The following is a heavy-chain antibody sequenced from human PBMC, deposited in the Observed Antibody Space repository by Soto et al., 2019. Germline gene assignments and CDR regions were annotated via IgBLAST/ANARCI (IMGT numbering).Heavy chain of an antibody. CDR1: GFTFSSYG. CDR2: ISYDGSNK. J-gene: IGHJ4*02. CDR3: AKPRTIYQPLLRSFDY. D-gene: IGHD2-2*01. V-gene: IGHV3-30*18. Sequence: QVQLVESGGGVVQPGRSLRLSCAASGFTFSSYGMHWVRQAPGKGLEWVAVISYDGSNKYYADSVKGRFTISRDNSKNTLYLQMNSLRAEDTAVYYCAKPRTIYQPLLRSFDYWGQGTLVTVSS.